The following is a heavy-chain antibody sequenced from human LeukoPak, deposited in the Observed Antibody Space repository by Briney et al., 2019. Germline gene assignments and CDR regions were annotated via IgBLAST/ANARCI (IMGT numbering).Heavy chain of an antibody. CDR1: GFTFSSYW. Sequence: GGSLRLSCAASGFTFSSYWMHWVRQAPGKGLVGVSRINSDGSSTSYADSVKGRFTISRDNAKNTLYLQMNSLRAEDTAVYYCAREWGGTMVRGALDYWGQGTLVTVSS. V-gene: IGHV3-74*01. CDR3: AREWGGTMVRGALDY. D-gene: IGHD3-10*01. J-gene: IGHJ4*02. CDR2: INSDGSST.